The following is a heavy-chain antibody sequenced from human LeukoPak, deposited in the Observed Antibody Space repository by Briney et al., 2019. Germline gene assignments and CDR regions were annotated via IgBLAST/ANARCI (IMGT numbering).Heavy chain of an antibody. Sequence: ASVKVSCKASGYTFTGYYMHWVRQAPGQGLERMGWINPNSGGTNYAQKFQGRVTMTRDTSISTAYMELSRLRSDDTAVYYCARGASMDYCSSTSCRKNWFDPWGQGTLVTVSS. V-gene: IGHV1-2*02. J-gene: IGHJ5*02. CDR1: GYTFTGYY. CDR3: ARGASMDYCSSTSCRKNWFDP. CDR2: INPNSGGT. D-gene: IGHD2-2*01.